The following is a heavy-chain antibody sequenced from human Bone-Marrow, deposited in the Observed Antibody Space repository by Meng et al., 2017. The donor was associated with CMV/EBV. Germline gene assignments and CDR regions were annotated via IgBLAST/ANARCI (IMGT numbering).Heavy chain of an antibody. CDR2: ISYDGSNK. D-gene: IGHD3-9*01. CDR1: GFTFSSYA. Sequence: GESLKLSCAASGFTFSSYAMHWVRQAPGKGLEWVAVISYDGSNKYYADSVKGRFTISRDNSKNTLYLQMNSLRAEDTAVYYGARDHCAPDYDILTGSFDYWGQGTLVTVSS. CDR3: ARDHCAPDYDILTGSFDY. V-gene: IGHV3-30*04. J-gene: IGHJ4*02.